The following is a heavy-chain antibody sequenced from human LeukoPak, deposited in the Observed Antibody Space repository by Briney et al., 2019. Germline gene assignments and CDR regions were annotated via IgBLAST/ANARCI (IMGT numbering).Heavy chain of an antibody. CDR1: GFTFSSYG. CDR2: ISYDGSNK. J-gene: IGHJ4*02. V-gene: IGHV3-30*18. Sequence: GGSLRLSCAASGFTFSSYGMHWVRQAPGKGLEWVAVISYDGSNKYYADSVKGRFTISRDNSKNTLYLQMNSLRAEDTAVYYCAKDLRSFLYYYDSSGHEGIDYWGQGTLVTVSS. CDR3: AKDLRSFLYYYDSSGHEGIDY. D-gene: IGHD3-22*01.